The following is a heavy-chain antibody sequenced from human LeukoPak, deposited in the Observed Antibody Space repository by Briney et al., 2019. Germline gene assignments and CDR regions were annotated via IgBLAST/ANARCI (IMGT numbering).Heavy chain of an antibody. J-gene: IGHJ4*02. Sequence: NASETLSLTCTVSGASVSSGSYYWSWIRQPPGKGLEWIGYIYYSGSTDYNPSLKSRVTISVDTSKNQFSLKLSSVTAADTAVYYCARRAEDSNGYYEYWGQGTLVTVSS. CDR3: ARRAEDSNGYYEY. CDR2: IYYSGST. V-gene: IGHV4-61*01. D-gene: IGHD3-22*01. CDR1: GASVSSGSYY.